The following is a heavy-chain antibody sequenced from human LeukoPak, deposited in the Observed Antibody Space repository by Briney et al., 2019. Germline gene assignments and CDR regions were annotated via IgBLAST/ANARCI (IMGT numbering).Heavy chain of an antibody. J-gene: IGHJ6*03. CDR2: VRYDGIDK. V-gene: IGHV3-30*02. CDR1: GVTFATYG. Sequence: GSLRLSCAASGVTFATYGMHWVRQAPGKGLEWVAFVRYDGIDKYYGDSAKGRFTISRDNSKNTLYLQMNSLRVEDTAVYFCAKVLPLTFYYMDVWGQGTTVTVS. CDR3: AKVLPLTFYYMDV.